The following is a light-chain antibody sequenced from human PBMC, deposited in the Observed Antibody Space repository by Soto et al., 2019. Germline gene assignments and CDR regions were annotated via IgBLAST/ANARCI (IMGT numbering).Light chain of an antibody. CDR1: SSDVGGYNY. CDR2: EVS. V-gene: IGLV2-14*01. Sequence: QSVLTQPASVSGSPGQSITISCTGTSSDVGGYNYVSWYQQHPGKAPKLMIYEVSNRPPGVSNRFSGSKSGNTASLTISGLQVEDEADYYCSSYTSSSTPWVFGGGTQLTVL. CDR3: SSYTSSSTPWV. J-gene: IGLJ3*02.